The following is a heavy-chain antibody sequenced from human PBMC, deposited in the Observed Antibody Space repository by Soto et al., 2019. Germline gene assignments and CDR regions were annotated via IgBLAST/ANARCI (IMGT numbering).Heavy chain of an antibody. CDR3: SIGSWSAETFDV. V-gene: IGHV1-69*02. Sequence: QVHLIQSGAXVKKPGSSVKVSCKAAGGTFNTYTLIWVRQAPGHGLEWMGRIIPMLTVTNSAQKFQGRLTLTADKSTGTAFMELTSLRSDDTAVYYCSIGSWSAETFDVWGQGTMVTVSS. CDR1: GGTFNTYT. CDR2: IIPMLTVT. D-gene: IGHD2-2*01. J-gene: IGHJ3*01.